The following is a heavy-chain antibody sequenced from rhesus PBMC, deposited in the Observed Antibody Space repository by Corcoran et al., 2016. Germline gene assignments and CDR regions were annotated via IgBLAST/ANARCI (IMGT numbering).Heavy chain of an antibody. Sequence: QVLLQESGPGLVKPSETLSRTCTVSAGSMSSNYWRWIRQSPGKGLECIGYIQGGSGSTSYNPSLQSRVTFSRDTSKNQFSLKLTSVTAADTAVYYCARLVAGSGLDSWGQGVVVTVSS. J-gene: IGHJ6*01. CDR2: IQGGSGST. D-gene: IGHD6-37*01. V-gene: IGHV4-147*01. CDR1: AGSMSSNY. CDR3: ARLVAGSGLDS.